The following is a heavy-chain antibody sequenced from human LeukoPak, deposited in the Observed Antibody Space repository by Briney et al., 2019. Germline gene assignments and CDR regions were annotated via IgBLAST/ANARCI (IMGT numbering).Heavy chain of an antibody. CDR2: IYYSGST. CDR1: GGSISSGGYY. CDR3: AREGLQPNWFDP. D-gene: IGHD2-15*01. V-gene: IGHV4-31*03. Sequence: PSQTLSLTCTVSGGSISSGGYYWSWIRQHPGKGLEWIGYIYYSGSTYYNPSLKSRVTISVDTSKNQFSLKLSSVTAADTAVYYCAREGLQPNWFDPWGQGTLSPSPQ. J-gene: IGHJ5*02.